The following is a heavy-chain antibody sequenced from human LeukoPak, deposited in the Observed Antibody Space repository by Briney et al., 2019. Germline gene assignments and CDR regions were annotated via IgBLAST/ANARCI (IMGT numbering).Heavy chain of an antibody. V-gene: IGHV1-8*01. CDR2: MNPNSGNT. Sequence: ASVKVSCKASGYTFTSYDINWVRQATGQGLEWMGWMNPNSGNTGSAQKFQGRVTMTRNTSISTAYMELSSLRSDDTAVYYCARDHVLLWFGELPNYYYYYYMDVWGKGATVTVSS. D-gene: IGHD3-10*01. J-gene: IGHJ6*03. CDR1: GYTFTSYD. CDR3: ARDHVLLWFGELPNYYYYYYMDV.